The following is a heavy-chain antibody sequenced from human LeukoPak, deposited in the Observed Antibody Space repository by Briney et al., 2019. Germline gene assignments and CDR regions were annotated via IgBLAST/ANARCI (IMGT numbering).Heavy chain of an antibody. CDR2: MNPNSGNT. Sequence: ASVKVSCKASGGTFSSYAISWVRQATGQGLEWMGWMNPNSGNTGYAQKFQGRVTMTRNTSISTAYMELSSLRSEDTAVYYCARVTGDLGFDYWGQGTLVTVSS. CDR3: ARVTGDLGFDY. D-gene: IGHD7-27*01. J-gene: IGHJ4*02. CDR1: GGTFSSYA. V-gene: IGHV1-8*02.